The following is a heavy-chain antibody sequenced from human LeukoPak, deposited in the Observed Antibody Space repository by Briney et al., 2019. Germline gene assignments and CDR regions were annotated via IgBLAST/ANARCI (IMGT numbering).Heavy chain of an antibody. V-gene: IGHV1-69*13. CDR3: ARAIAPGVLAGDLGY. CDR1: GYTFTSYG. J-gene: IGHJ4*02. CDR2: IIPIFGTA. D-gene: IGHD6-19*01. Sequence: GASVKVSCKASGYTFTSYGISWVRQAPGQGLEWMGGIIPIFGTANYAQKFQGRVTITADESTSTAYMELSSLRSEDTAVYYCARAIAPGVLAGDLGYWGQGTLVTVSS.